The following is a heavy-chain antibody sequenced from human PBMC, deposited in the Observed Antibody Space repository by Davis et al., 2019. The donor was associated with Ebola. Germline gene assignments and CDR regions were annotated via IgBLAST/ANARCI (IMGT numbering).Heavy chain of an antibody. V-gene: IGHV3-7*01. CDR3: AREQWLVRGPFDY. CDR1: GFTFSSYW. D-gene: IGHD6-19*01. J-gene: IGHJ4*02. Sequence: PGGSLRLSCAASGFTFSSYWMSWVRQAPGKGLEWVANIKQDGSEKYYVDSVKGRFTISRDNAKNSLYLQMNSLRAEDTAVYYCAREQWLVRGPFDYWGQGTLVTVSS. CDR2: IKQDGSEK.